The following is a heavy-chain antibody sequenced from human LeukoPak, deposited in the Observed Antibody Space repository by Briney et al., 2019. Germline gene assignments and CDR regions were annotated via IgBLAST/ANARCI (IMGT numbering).Heavy chain of an antibody. D-gene: IGHD6-19*01. Sequence: PGGSLRLSCAASGFTFSSYGMHWVRQAPGKGLEWVAVIWGDGSNKYYAESVKGRFTISRDNSKNTLYLQMNSLRAEDTAVYYCARGHSSGWYPYYFDYWGQGTLVTVSS. CDR3: ARGHSSGWYPYYFDY. CDR1: GFTFSSYG. CDR2: IWGDGSNK. J-gene: IGHJ4*02. V-gene: IGHV3-33*01.